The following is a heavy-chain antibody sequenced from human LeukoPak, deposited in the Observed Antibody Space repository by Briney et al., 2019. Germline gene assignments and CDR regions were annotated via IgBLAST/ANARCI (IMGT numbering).Heavy chain of an antibody. Sequence: PGGSLRLSCAASGFTFSSYDMHWVRQATGKGLEWVSAIGTAGDTYYPGSVKGRFTISRENAKNSLYLQMNSLRAGDTAVYYCARRSSGWHGEYYFDYWGQGTLVTVSS. CDR2: IGTAGDT. CDR1: GFTFSSYD. D-gene: IGHD6-19*01. CDR3: ARRSSGWHGEYYFDY. V-gene: IGHV3-13*01. J-gene: IGHJ4*02.